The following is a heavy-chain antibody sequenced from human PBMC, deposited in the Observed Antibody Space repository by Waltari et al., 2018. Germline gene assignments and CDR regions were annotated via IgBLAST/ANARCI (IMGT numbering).Heavy chain of an antibody. CDR2: IYGGGSI. CDR1: GFTVSSNY. V-gene: IGHV3-53*01. Sequence: EVQLEESGGGLIQPGGSLRLSCAASGFTVSSNYMSWVRQAPGKGLEWVSVIYGGGSIYYADSVKGRFTISRGNSKNTVYLQMNSLRVEDTAVYYCAREAPGYFDLWGRGTLVTVSS. CDR3: AREAPGYFDL. J-gene: IGHJ2*01.